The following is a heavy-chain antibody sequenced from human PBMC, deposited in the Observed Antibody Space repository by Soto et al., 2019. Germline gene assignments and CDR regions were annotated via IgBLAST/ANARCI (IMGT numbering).Heavy chain of an antibody. CDR1: GFTLRNYY. J-gene: IGHJ3*02. CDR2: IDGDGSTI. D-gene: IGHD3-10*01. CDR3: ARGGVPAALDI. Sequence: EVQLVESGGGLVQPGGSLRLSCTVSGFTLRNYYMHWARQAPGKGLVWVSHIDGDGSTINYADSVKGRFTISRDNAKNILYLQMNSLRVEDTPVYYCARGGVPAALDIWGEGTMVPVSS. V-gene: IGHV3-74*01.